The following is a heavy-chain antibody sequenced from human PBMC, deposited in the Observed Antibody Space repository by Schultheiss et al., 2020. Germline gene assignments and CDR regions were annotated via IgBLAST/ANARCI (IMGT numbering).Heavy chain of an antibody. CDR2: IYHSGST. CDR3: ARDRNYYDSSGYTFAFDI. J-gene: IGHJ3*02. Sequence: SETLSLTCAVSGGSISSSNWWSWVRQPPGKGLEWIGEIYHSGSTNYNPSLKSRVTISVDKSKNQFSLKLSSVTAADTAVYYCARDRNYYDSSGYTFAFDIWGQGTMVTVSS. D-gene: IGHD3-22*01. V-gene: IGHV4-4*02. CDR1: GGSISSSNW.